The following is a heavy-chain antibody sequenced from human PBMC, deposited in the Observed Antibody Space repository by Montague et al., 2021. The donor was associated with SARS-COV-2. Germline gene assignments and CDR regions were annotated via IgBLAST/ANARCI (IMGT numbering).Heavy chain of an antibody. Sequence: PALVKPTQTLTLTCTFSGFSLSTSGMCVSWIRQPPGKALGWLALIDWDDDKYYSTSLKTRLTISKDTSKNQVVLTMTNMDPVDTATYYCARIRDYDILTGSYSGFDYWGQGTLVIVSS. J-gene: IGHJ4*02. V-gene: IGHV2-70*01. D-gene: IGHD3-9*01. CDR3: ARIRDYDILTGSYSGFDY. CDR2: IDWDDDK. CDR1: GFSLSTSGMC.